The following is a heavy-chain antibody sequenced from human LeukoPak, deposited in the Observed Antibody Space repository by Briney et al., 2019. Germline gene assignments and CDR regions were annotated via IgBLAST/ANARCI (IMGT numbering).Heavy chain of an antibody. CDR3: AKGLFAIVVVTGMDV. CDR1: GFTFSSYA. Sequence: GGSLRLSCAASGFTFSSYAMSWVRQAPGKGLEWVSAISGSGGSTYYADSVKGRFTISRDNSKNTLYLQMNSLRAEDTAVYYCAKGLFAIVVVTGMDVWGQGTTVTVSS. D-gene: IGHD2-21*02. CDR2: ISGSGGST. J-gene: IGHJ6*02. V-gene: IGHV3-23*01.